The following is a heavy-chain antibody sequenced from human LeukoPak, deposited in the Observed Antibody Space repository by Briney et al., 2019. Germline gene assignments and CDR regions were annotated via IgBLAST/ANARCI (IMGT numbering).Heavy chain of an antibody. CDR2: ISSSSSYI. V-gene: IGHV3-21*01. CDR3: ARAHYYGSGSSLDP. CDR1: GFTFSCYS. Sequence: GGSLRLSGAACGFTFSCYSMNWVRQAPGKGLEWVSSISSSSSYIYYAASVKGRFTISRDNAKNSLYLQMNSLRAEDTAVYYCARAHYYGSGSSLDPWGQGTLVTVSS. D-gene: IGHD3-10*01. J-gene: IGHJ5*02.